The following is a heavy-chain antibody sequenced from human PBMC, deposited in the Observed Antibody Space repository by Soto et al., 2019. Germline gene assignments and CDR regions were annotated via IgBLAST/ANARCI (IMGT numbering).Heavy chain of an antibody. D-gene: IGHD6-13*01. Sequence: ASVKVSCKASGYTFTGYYMHWVRQAPGQGLEWMGWINPNSGGTNYAQKFQGWVTMTRDTSISTAYMELSRLRSDDTAVYYCARDLEGYSSSWYAFDIWGQGTRVTVSS. J-gene: IGHJ3*02. CDR2: INPNSGGT. V-gene: IGHV1-2*04. CDR3: ARDLEGYSSSWYAFDI. CDR1: GYTFTGYY.